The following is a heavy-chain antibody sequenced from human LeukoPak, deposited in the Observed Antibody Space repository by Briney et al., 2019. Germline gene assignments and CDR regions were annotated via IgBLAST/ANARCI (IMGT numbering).Heavy chain of an antibody. CDR1: GGSISGSSYY. Sequence: SETLSLTCTVSGGSISGSSYYWGWIRQPPGKGLEWIGSIYYSGSTYYNPSLKSRVTISVDTSKNQFSLKLSSVTAADTAVYYCAREPYSSSWYPPYGMDVWGQGTTVTVSS. CDR3: AREPYSSSWYPPYGMDV. J-gene: IGHJ6*02. D-gene: IGHD6-13*01. V-gene: IGHV4-39*01. CDR2: IYYSGST.